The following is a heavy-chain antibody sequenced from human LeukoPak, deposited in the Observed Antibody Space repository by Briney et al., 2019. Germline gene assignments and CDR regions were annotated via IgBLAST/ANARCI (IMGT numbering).Heavy chain of an antibody. D-gene: IGHD3-16*01. CDR2: ISSSGSTI. V-gene: IGHV3-48*03. CDR3: ARGSYDYVWGSYTFHV. Sequence: QPGGSLRLSCAASGFTFSSYEMNWVRQAPGKGLEWVSYISSSGSTIYYADSVKGRFTISRDNAKNSLYLQMNSLRAEDTAVYYCARGSYDYVWGSYTFHVWGKGTTVTVSS. CDR1: GFTFSSYE. J-gene: IGHJ6*04.